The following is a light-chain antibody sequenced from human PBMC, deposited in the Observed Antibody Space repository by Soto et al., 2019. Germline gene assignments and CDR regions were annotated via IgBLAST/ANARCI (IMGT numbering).Light chain of an antibody. V-gene: IGKV3-15*01. CDR1: QSVSSN. Sequence: IVMTQSPVTLSVSPGERATLSCRASQSVSSNLAWYQQKPGQAPRLLIYSASTRATGIPARFSGSGSGTEFTLTISSLQSEDFAVYYCQQYNDWRTFGQGTKV. CDR2: SAS. CDR3: QQYNDWRT. J-gene: IGKJ1*01.